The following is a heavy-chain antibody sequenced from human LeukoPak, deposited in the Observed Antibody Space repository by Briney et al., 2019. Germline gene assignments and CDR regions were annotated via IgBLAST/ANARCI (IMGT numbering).Heavy chain of an antibody. Sequence: ASVKVSCKASGGTFSSYAISWVRQAPGQGLEWMGGIIPIFGTANYAQKFQGRVTITADESTSTAYMELSSLRSEDTAVYYCARALKYYDILTGQERRVYYYYGMDVWGQGTTVTVSS. CDR1: GGTFSSYA. CDR3: ARALKYYDILTGQERRVYYYYGMDV. CDR2: IIPIFGTA. V-gene: IGHV1-69*13. D-gene: IGHD3-9*01. J-gene: IGHJ6*02.